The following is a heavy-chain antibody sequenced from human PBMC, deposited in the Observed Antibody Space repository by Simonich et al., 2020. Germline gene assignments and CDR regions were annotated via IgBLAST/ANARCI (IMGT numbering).Heavy chain of an antibody. Sequence: EVQLVESGGGLVKPGGSLRLSCAASGFTFSSYSMNWVRQAPGNGLGWVSSVSSSSSYIDYADSVKGRFTISRDNAKNSLYLQMNSLRAEDTAVYYCARKRFLEWFFDYWGQGTLVTVSS. CDR1: GFTFSSYS. CDR3: ARKRFLEWFFDY. V-gene: IGHV3-21*01. CDR2: VSSSSSYI. D-gene: IGHD3-3*01. J-gene: IGHJ4*02.